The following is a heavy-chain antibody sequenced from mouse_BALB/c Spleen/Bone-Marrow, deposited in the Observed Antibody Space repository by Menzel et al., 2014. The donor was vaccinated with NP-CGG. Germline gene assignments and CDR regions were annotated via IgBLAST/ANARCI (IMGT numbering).Heavy chain of an antibody. Sequence: EVQGVESGGDLVKPGGSLKLSCAASGFTFSNYGMSWVRQIPDKRLEWVATISSGGTYTFYPDSVKGRFTISRGNTKNTLTLQMTSLKSEDTAMYYCARRRDYDYFDYWGQGTTLTVSS. CDR3: ARRRDYDYFDY. J-gene: IGHJ2*01. V-gene: IGHV5-6*01. D-gene: IGHD2-4*01. CDR2: ISSGGTYT. CDR1: GFTFSNYG.